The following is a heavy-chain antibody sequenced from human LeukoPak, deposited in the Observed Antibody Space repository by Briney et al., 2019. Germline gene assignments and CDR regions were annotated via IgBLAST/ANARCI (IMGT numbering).Heavy chain of an antibody. CDR2: INHSGST. V-gene: IGHV4-34*01. Sequence: SETLSLTCAVYGGSFSGYYWSWIRQPPGKGLEWIGEINHSGSTNYNPPLKSRVTISVDTSKNQFSLKLSSVTAADTAVYYCARLYSNSLYYFDYWGQGTLVTVSS. D-gene: IGHD6-6*01. CDR3: ARLYSNSLYYFDY. CDR1: GGSFSGYY. J-gene: IGHJ4*02.